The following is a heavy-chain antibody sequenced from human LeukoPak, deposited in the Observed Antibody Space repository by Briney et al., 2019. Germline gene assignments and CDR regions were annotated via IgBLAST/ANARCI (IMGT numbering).Heavy chain of an antibody. CDR2: VSHDGIQT. D-gene: IGHD5-24*01. Sequence: GGSLRLSCAASGFTFSNYAMHWVRQGLVKGLESMAVVSHDGIQTYYADSVKGRFTISRDNSKSTLFLQMNSLRAEDTAVYYCARDGGGGYKQIDFWGQGPLVTVSS. CDR1: GFTFSNYA. J-gene: IGHJ4*02. CDR3: ARDGGGGYKQIDF. V-gene: IGHV3-30-3*01.